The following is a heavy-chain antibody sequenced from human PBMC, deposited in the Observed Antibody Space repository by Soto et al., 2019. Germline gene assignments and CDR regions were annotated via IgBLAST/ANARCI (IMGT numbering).Heavy chain of an antibody. CDR2: IYYSGST. J-gene: IGHJ4*02. D-gene: IGHD3-16*01. V-gene: IGHV4-30-4*01. Sequence: QVQLQESGPGLVKPSQTLSLTCTVSGGSISSGDYYWSWIRQPPGKGLEWIGYIYYSGSTYYNPSPKSRVTISVDTSKNQFSLKLSSVTAADTAVYYCARVDYYDYVWGSHDYWGQGTLVTVSS. CDR1: GGSISSGDYY. CDR3: ARVDYYDYVWGSHDY.